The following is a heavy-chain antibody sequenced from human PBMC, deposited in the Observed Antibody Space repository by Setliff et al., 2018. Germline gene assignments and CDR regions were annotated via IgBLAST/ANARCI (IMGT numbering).Heavy chain of an antibody. V-gene: IGHV1-18*01. Sequence: ASVKVSCKASGYTFNNYGIIWVRQAPGQGPEWMGWISAYSGETNYAQIFQGRVTMTTDTPTSTAYMELRSLTSDDTAVYYCARGQTLRHFDWPTAFDYWVLETLVTVSS. D-gene: IGHD3-9*01. CDR2: ISAYSGET. CDR3: ARGQTLRHFDWPTAFDY. J-gene: IGHJ4*02. CDR1: GYTFNNYG.